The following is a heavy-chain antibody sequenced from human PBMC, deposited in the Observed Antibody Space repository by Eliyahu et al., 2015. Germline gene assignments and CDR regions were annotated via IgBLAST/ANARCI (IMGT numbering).Heavy chain of an antibody. Sequence: EVQLVQSGPVLKKPGESLRISCQTSGYPFTTYWISWVRQVAGKGLEWMGRIDPSDSFTYYRQSFQGHVTVSVDRANSTVFLQWSSLEASDTAIYYCVRHEEEYGDLHIFDVWGQGTLVTVS. CDR2: IDPSDSFT. CDR3: VRHEEEYGDLHIFDV. J-gene: IGHJ4*02. D-gene: IGHD3-3*01. V-gene: IGHV5-10-1*03. CDR1: GYPFTTYW.